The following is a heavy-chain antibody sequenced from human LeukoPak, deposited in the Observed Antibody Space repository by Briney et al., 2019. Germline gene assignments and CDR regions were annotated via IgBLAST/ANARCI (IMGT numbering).Heavy chain of an antibody. J-gene: IGHJ4*02. D-gene: IGHD5-12*01. CDR1: GFTFSNYW. V-gene: IGHV3-30*03. CDR3: ASGMASGYDLYY. CDR2: ISYDGSNK. Sequence: GGSLRLSCVGSGFTFSNYWMSWVRQAPGKALEWVAVISYDGSNKYYADSVKGRFTISRDNSKNTLYLQMNSLRAEDTAVYYCASGMASGYDLYYWGQGTLVTVSS.